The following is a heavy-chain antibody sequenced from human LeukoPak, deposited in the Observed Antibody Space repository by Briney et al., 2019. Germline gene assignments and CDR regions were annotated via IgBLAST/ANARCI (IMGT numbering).Heavy chain of an antibody. V-gene: IGHV3-23*01. CDR2: ISGSGGST. Sequence: PGGSLRLSCAASGFAFSSYAMSWVRQAPGKGLEWVSAISGSGGSTYYADSVKGRFTISRDNSKNTLYLQMNSLRAEDTAVYYCAKALGGSYLHLFDYWGQGTLVTVSS. CDR1: GFAFSSYA. CDR3: AKALGGSYLHLFDY. D-gene: IGHD1-26*01. J-gene: IGHJ4*02.